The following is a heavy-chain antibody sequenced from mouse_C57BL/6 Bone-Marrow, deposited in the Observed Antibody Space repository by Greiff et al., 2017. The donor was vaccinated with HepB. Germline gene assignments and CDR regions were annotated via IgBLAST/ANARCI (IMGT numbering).Heavy chain of an antibody. CDR2: IDPETGGT. CDR1: GYTFTDYE. Sequence: VKLVESGAELVRPGASVTLSCKASGYTFTDYEMHWVKQTPVHGLEWIGAIDPETGGTAYNQKFKGKAILTADKSSSTAYMELRSLTSEDSAVYYCTSRGRGYWGQGTTLTVSS. V-gene: IGHV1-15*01. CDR3: TSRGRGY. J-gene: IGHJ2*01. D-gene: IGHD3-1*01.